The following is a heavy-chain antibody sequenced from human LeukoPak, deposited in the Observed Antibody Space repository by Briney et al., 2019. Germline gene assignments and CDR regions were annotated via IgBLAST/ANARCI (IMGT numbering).Heavy chain of an antibody. Sequence: GGSLRLSCAASGFTVSSNYMSWVRQAPGKGLEWVSVIYSGGSTYYADSVKGRFTISRDNSKNTLYLQMNSLRAEDTAVYYCARSTTLHYYDSSGYYGHYYYYYMDVWGKGTTVTISS. D-gene: IGHD3-22*01. CDR3: ARSTTLHYYDSSGYYGHYYYYYMDV. CDR1: GFTVSSNY. CDR2: IYSGGST. V-gene: IGHV3-53*01. J-gene: IGHJ6*03.